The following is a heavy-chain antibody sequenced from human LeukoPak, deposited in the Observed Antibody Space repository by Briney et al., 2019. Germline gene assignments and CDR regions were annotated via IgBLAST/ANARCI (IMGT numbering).Heavy chain of an antibody. V-gene: IGHV3-30-3*01. Sequence: GGSLRLSCAASGFTFSSYAMHWVRQAPGKGLEWVAVISYDGSNKYYADSAKGRFTISRDNSKNTLYLQMNSLRAEDTAVYYCAREPYSSSRGAFDIWGQGTMVTVSS. CDR2: ISYDGSNK. D-gene: IGHD6-13*01. CDR3: AREPYSSSRGAFDI. J-gene: IGHJ3*02. CDR1: GFTFSSYA.